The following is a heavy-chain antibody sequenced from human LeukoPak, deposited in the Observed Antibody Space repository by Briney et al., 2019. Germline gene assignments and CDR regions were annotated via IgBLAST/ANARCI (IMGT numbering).Heavy chain of an antibody. CDR1: GGSISSYY. Sequence: PSETLSLTCTVSGGSISSYYWSWNRQPAGKGLEWIGRIYTSGSTNYNPSLKSRVTMSVDTSKNQFSLKLSSVTAADTAVYYCARDSTKVVVPAAMGSWFDPWGQGTLVTVSS. J-gene: IGHJ5*02. D-gene: IGHD2-2*01. V-gene: IGHV4-4*07. CDR3: ARDSTKVVVPAAMGSWFDP. CDR2: IYTSGST.